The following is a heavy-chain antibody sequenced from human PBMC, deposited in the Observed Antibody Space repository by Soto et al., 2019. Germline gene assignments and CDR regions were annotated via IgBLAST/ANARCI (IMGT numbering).Heavy chain of an antibody. CDR2: ISYDGSNK. CDR3: ARDDKFSSWFNPYYYYGMDV. D-gene: IGHD6-13*01. CDR1: GFTFSSYA. V-gene: IGHV3-30-3*01. Sequence: GGSLRLSCAASGFTFSSYAMHWVRQAPGKGLEWVAVISYDGSNKYNADSVKGRFTISREKSKNTLYLQMNSLRAEDTAVYYCARDDKFSSWFNPYYYYGMDVWGQGTTVTVSS. J-gene: IGHJ6*02.